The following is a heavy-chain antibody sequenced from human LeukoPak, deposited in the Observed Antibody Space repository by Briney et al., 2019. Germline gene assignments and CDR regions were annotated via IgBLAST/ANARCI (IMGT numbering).Heavy chain of an antibody. Sequence: ASVKVSCKASGYTFTSYGINWVRQATGHGLEWMGWMNPNSGDIAYAQKFQGRVTMTRNTSISTVYMQLSNLKSEDMALYYCATFSSSWHDAFDVWGQGARVTVSS. J-gene: IGHJ3*01. CDR2: MNPNSGDI. CDR3: ATFSSSWHDAFDV. V-gene: IGHV1-8*02. CDR1: GYTFTSYG. D-gene: IGHD6-13*01.